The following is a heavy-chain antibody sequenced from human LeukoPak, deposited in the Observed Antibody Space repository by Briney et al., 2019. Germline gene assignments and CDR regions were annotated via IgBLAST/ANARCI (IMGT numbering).Heavy chain of an antibody. CDR1: GFSINAYY. CDR2: ISDTGMTI. CDR3: VTDLNWNYGDPPY. V-gene: IGHV3-11*04. D-gene: IGHD1-7*01. J-gene: IGHJ4*02. Sequence: GGSLRLSCEASGFSINAYYLNWIRQAPGKGLEWVSYISDTGMTIKYADPVKGRFTISKDTAKNSFYLQMDSLRDEDTAVYYCVTDLNWNYGDPPYWGQGALVAVST.